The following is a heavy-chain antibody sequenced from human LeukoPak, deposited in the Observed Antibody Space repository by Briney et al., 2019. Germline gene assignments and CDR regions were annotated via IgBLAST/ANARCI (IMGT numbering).Heavy chain of an antibody. J-gene: IGHJ4*02. CDR2: ISSSSSYI. V-gene: IGHV3-21*01. CDR1: GFTFSSYS. D-gene: IGHD4-17*01. Sequence: PGGSLRLSCAASGFTFSSYSMNWVRQAPGKGLEWVSSISSSSSYIYYADSVKSRFTISRDNAKNSLYLQMNSLRAEDTAVYYCATGIVTVTTLIYWGQGTLVTVSS. CDR3: ATGIVTVTTLIY.